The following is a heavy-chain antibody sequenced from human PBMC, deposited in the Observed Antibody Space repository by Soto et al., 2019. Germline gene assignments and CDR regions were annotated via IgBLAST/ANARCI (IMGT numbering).Heavy chain of an antibody. D-gene: IGHD3-10*01. V-gene: IGHV4-31*03. CDR1: GGSISSGGNY. CDR2: IYYSGST. CDR3: ARHPHITMVRGVVVNAFEI. Sequence: QVQLQESGPGLVNPSQTLSLTCTVSGGSISSGGNYWSWIRQHPGKGLEWIGYIYYSGSTYYNPSLKSRVTISVDTSKNHFSLKLRSVTAADTAVYYCARHPHITMVRGVVVNAFEIWGQGTMVTVSS. J-gene: IGHJ3*02.